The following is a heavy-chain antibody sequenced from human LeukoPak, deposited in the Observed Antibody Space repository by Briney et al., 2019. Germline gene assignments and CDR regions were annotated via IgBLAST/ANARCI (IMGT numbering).Heavy chain of an antibody. CDR3: VRARYSSAWFDS. D-gene: IGHD6-25*01. V-gene: IGHV1-8*01. CDR2: MNPKTGNT. Sequence: GASVKVSCKASGYIFDRYDINWVRQATGKGLEWMGWMNPKTGNTGYAQKFQGRVNMTSDPPMTTAYMELNSLKSEDTAVYYCVRARYSSAWFDSWGHGTPVIVSS. CDR1: GYIFDRYD. J-gene: IGHJ5*01.